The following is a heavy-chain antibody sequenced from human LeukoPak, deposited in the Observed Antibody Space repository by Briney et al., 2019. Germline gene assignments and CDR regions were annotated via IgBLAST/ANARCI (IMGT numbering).Heavy chain of an antibody. Sequence: GASVTLRCKASGYTFTSYSISWVRQAPGQGLEWLGWITTYNGNTNYAQKLQGRVTMTTDTSTSTAYMELRSLRSDDTAVYYCARQEGSSGYYAFDYWGQGTLVTVSS. CDR3: ARQEGSSGYYAFDY. J-gene: IGHJ4*02. CDR1: GYTFTSYS. D-gene: IGHD3-22*01. V-gene: IGHV1-18*01. CDR2: ITTYNGNT.